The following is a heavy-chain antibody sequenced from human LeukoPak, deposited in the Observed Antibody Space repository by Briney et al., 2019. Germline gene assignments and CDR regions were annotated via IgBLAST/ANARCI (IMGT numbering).Heavy chain of an antibody. D-gene: IGHD3-16*01. CDR3: ARGGGLDV. J-gene: IGHJ6*02. Sequence: GGSLRLSCAASGFTFSSYAMHCVRQAPGKGLEWVASINHNGNVNYYVDSVKGRFTISRDNAKNSLYLQMSNLRAEDTAVYFCARGGGLDVWGQGATVTVSS. CDR1: GFTFSSYA. CDR2: INHNGNVN. V-gene: IGHV3-7*03.